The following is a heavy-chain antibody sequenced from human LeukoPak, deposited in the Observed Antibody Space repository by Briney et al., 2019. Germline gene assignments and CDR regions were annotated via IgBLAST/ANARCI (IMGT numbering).Heavy chain of an antibody. Sequence: ASVKVSCKASGYTFTGYYMHWVRQAPGQGLEWMGWINPNSGGTNYAQKFQGRVTMTRDTSISTAYMELSRLRSDDTAVYYCARESRGPHGSLPRERNYYYYMDVWGKGTTVTISS. CDR3: ARESRGPHGSLPRERNYYYYMDV. CDR1: GYTFTGYY. V-gene: IGHV1-2*02. D-gene: IGHD3-10*01. J-gene: IGHJ6*03. CDR2: INPNSGGT.